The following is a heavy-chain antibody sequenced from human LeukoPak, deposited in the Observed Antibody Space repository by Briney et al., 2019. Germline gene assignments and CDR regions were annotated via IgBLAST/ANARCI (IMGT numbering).Heavy chain of an antibody. CDR2: IYHSGSI. CDR1: GYSISSGYY. J-gene: IGHJ4*02. Sequence: SETLSLTCTVSGYSISSGYYWGWIRQPPGKGLEWLGSIYHSGSIYYNPSLKSRVTISVDTSKKQFSLKLSSVTAADTAVYYCARQSGGYDWGYFDYWGQGTLVTVSS. CDR3: ARQSGGYDWGYFDY. D-gene: IGHD5-12*01. V-gene: IGHV4-38-2*02.